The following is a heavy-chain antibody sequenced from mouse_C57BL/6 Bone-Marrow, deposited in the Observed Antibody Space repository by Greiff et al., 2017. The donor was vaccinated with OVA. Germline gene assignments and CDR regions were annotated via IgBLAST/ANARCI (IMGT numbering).Heavy chain of an antibody. V-gene: IGHV5-6*01. Sequence: EVKVVESGGDLVKPGGSLKLSCAASGFTFSSYGLSWVRQTPDKRLEWVATISSGGSYTYYPDSVKGRFTISRDNAKNTLYLRMSSLKSEDTAMYYCARAVYLPYAMDYWGQGTSVTVSS. CDR2: ISSGGSYT. CDR1: GFTFSSYG. J-gene: IGHJ4*01. CDR3: ARAVYLPYAMDY. D-gene: IGHD3-3*01.